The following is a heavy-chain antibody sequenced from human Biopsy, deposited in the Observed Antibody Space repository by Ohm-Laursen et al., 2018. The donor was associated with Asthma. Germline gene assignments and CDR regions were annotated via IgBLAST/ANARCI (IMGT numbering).Heavy chain of an antibody. CDR2: INAGNGNT. CDR1: GYTFINYA. D-gene: IGHD3-9*01. V-gene: IGHV1-3*01. Sequence: GASVKVSCKASGYTFINYAIHWVRQAPGQRLEWMGWINAGNGNTKYSQKFQGRVTITRDTSASTAYMDLSILRSEDTAVYYCARTYYDFLTGQVNDAFALWGQGTMVTVSS. CDR3: ARTYYDFLTGQVNDAFAL. J-gene: IGHJ3*01.